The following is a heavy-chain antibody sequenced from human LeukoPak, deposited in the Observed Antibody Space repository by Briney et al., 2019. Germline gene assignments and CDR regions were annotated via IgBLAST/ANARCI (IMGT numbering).Heavy chain of an antibody. CDR3: ARDVPYYYDISGYPVNHPHDY. CDR1: GFTFSSYS. CDR2: ISSSSSYI. Sequence: GGSLRLSCAASGFTFSSYSMNWVRQAPGKGLEWVSSISSSSSYIYYADSVKGRFTISRDNAKNSLYLQMNSLRAEDTAVYYCARDVPYYYDISGYPVNHPHDYWGPGTLVTVSS. D-gene: IGHD3-22*01. J-gene: IGHJ4*02. V-gene: IGHV3-21*01.